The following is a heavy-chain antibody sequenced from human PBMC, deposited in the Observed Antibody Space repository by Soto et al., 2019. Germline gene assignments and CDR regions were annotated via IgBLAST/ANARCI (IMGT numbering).Heavy chain of an antibody. CDR1: GYTFTSYG. Sequence: GASVKVSCKASGYTFTSYGISWVRQAPGQGLEWMGWISAYNGNTNYAQKLQGRVTMTTDTSTSTAYMELRSLRSDDTAVYYCASTYNWNYANAFDIWGQGTMVTVSS. D-gene: IGHD1-7*01. J-gene: IGHJ3*02. CDR3: ASTYNWNYANAFDI. CDR2: ISAYNGNT. V-gene: IGHV1-18*04.